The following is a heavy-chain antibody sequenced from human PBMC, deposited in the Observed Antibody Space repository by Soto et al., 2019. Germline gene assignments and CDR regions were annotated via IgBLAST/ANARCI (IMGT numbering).Heavy chain of an antibody. J-gene: IGHJ6*02. CDR2: IHYSGST. CDR1: GGSVNIGTYY. Sequence: SETLSLTCTVPGGSVNIGTYYWSWIRQPPGKGLEWIGFIHYSGSTNYNPSLKSRVTMSVDTSKNQFSLKLSSVTAADTAVYYCARTNWNPYYYYYYGMDVWGQGTTVTVSS. V-gene: IGHV4-61*01. D-gene: IGHD1-1*01. CDR3: ARTNWNPYYYYYYGMDV.